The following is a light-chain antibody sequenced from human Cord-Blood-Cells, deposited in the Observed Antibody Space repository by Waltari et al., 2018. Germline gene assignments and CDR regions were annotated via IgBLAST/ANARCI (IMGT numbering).Light chain of an antibody. CDR2: DVS. CDR1: RRDVGGYNY. J-gene: IGLJ1*01. CDR3: SSYTSSSTYV. V-gene: IGLV2-14*01. Sequence: QSALTQPASVSGSPGQSITIPCTGTRRDVGGYNYVSWYQQHPGKAPKLMIYDVSNRPSGVSNRFSGSKSGNTASLTISGLQAEDEADYYCSSYTSSSTYVFGTGTKVTVL.